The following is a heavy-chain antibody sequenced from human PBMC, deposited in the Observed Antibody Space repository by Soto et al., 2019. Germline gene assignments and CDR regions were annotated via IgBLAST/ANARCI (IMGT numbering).Heavy chain of an antibody. CDR2: ISSSSSYI. CDR3: ARGEVRGVIIWATDAFDI. Sequence: PGGSLRLSCAASGFTFSTYTMNWVRQAPGKGLEWVSSISSSSSYIYYADSVKGRFTISRDNAKNSLFLQMNSLRAEDTAVYYCARGEVRGVIIWATDAFDIWGQGTMVTVSS. CDR1: GFTFSTYT. J-gene: IGHJ3*02. D-gene: IGHD3-10*01. V-gene: IGHV3-21*01.